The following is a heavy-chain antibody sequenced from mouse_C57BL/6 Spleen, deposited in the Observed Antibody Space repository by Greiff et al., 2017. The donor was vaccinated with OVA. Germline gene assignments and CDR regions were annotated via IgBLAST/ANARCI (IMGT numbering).Heavy chain of an antibody. V-gene: IGHV10-1*01. CDR3: VSYYYGSTYFDV. Sequence: EVKLMESGGGLVQPKGSLKLSCAASGFSFNTYAMNWVRQAPGKGLEWVARIRSKSNNYATYYADSVKDRFTISRDDSESMLYLQMNNLKTEDTAMYYCVSYYYGSTYFDVWGTGTTVTVSS. J-gene: IGHJ1*03. CDR2: IRSKSNNYAT. CDR1: GFSFNTYA. D-gene: IGHD1-1*01.